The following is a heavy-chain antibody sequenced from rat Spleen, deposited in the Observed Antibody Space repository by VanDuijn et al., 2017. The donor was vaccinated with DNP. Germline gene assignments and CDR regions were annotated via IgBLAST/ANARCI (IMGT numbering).Heavy chain of an antibody. D-gene: IGHD1-6*01. J-gene: IGHJ1*01. Sequence: QVQLKESGPGLVQPSQTLSLTCTVSGFSLTSNSVHWVRQPPGKGLEWVGVIWSGGTTDYNSALKSRLSISRDTSKSQVFLQMNGLQTEDTCVYYCARGERDLYTTDYYSPYYWYFDFWGPGTMVTVSS. V-gene: IGHV2-1*01. CDR3: ARGERDLYTTDYYSPYYWYFDF. CDR1: GFSLTSNS. CDR2: IWSGGTT.